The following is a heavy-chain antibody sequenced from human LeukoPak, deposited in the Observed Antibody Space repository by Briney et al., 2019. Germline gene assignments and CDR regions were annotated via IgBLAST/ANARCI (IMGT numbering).Heavy chain of an antibody. CDR3: ARGIDY. CDR2: IYTGGGR. Sequence: GGSLRLSCAACGFTVSSYYMNWVRQAPGKELEWVSVIYTGGGRYYADSVRGRFTISRDTSKNMVFLQMNSLRVEDTAVYYCARGIDYWGRGTLVTVSS. CDR1: GFTVSSYY. J-gene: IGHJ4*02. V-gene: IGHV3-53*01.